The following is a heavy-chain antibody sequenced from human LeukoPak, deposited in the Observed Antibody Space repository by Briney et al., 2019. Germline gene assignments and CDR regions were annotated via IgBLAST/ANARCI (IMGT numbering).Heavy chain of an antibody. CDR3: ARQSLDYGGNSAY. CDR1: GGSFSGYY. V-gene: IGHV4-34*01. Sequence: KPSETLSLTCAVYGGSFSGYYWSWIRQPPGKGLEWIGEINHSGSTNYNPSLKSRVTISVDTSKNQFSLKLSSVTAADTAVYYCARQSLDYGGNSAYWGQGTLVTVSS. D-gene: IGHD4-23*01. CDR2: INHSGST. J-gene: IGHJ4*02.